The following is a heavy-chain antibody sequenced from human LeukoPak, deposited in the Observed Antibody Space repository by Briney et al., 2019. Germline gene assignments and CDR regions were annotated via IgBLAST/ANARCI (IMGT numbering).Heavy chain of an antibody. CDR2: IYPGDSDT. CDR3: ARRSTVTYYGMDV. CDR1: GYSFTSYW. Sequence: GESLKISCKGSGYSFTSYWIGWVLQMPGKGLEWMGIIYPGDSDTRYSPSFQGQVTISADKSISTAYLQWSSLKASDTAVYYCARRSTVTYYGMDVWGQGTTVTVSS. D-gene: IGHD4-17*01. V-gene: IGHV5-51*01. J-gene: IGHJ6*02.